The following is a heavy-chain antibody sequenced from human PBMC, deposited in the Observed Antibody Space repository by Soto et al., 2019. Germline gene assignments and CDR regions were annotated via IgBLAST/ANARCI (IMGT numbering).Heavy chain of an antibody. CDR3: ARDVGSIRFLEWLFAPGLDV. D-gene: IGHD3-3*01. CDR1: VYTFTSYG. V-gene: IGHV1-18*04. J-gene: IGHJ6*02. Sequence: XSVKVSCKASVYTFTSYGISWVRQAPGQGLEWMGWISAYNGNTNYAQKLQGRVTMTTDTSTSTAYMELRSLRSDDTAVYYCARDVGSIRFLEWLFAPGLDVWGQGTTATVSS. CDR2: ISAYNGNT.